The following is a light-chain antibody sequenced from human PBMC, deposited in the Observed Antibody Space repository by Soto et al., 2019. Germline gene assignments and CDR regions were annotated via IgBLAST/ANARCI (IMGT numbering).Light chain of an antibody. V-gene: IGKV3-11*01. Sequence: EVELTQSPATLSLSPGETATLSCRASQSVDKFLAWYQQRPGQPPRLLIFDSSNRATGVPVRFSGSGSGTVFNLTIVSLEPENSAVYYFQQYGSSPWTFGQGTKVYIK. CDR1: QSVDKF. J-gene: IGKJ1*01. CDR2: DSS. CDR3: QQYGSSPWT.